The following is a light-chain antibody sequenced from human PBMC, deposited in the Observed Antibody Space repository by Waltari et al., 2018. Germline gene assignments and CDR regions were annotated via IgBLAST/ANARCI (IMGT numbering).Light chain of an antibody. J-gene: IGKJ4*01. Sequence: DIVMTQSPDSLTVSLGERATIHSKSSQSVLYGPNMKNYIAWYQLKSGQPPKLLISWASTRESGVPDRFSGSGSGTEFTLTISDLQAEDVAVYYCQEYYTDSLTFGGGTKVEIK. V-gene: IGKV4-1*01. CDR3: QEYYTDSLT. CDR1: QSVLYGPNMKNY. CDR2: WAS.